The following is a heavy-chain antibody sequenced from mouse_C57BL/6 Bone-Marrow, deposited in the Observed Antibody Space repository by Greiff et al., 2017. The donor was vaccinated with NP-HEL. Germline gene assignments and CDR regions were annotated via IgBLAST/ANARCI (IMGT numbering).Heavy chain of an antibody. CDR2: FYPGSGSI. CDR1: GYTFTEYT. CDR3: ARHEEKRVWNYYAMDY. V-gene: IGHV1-62-2*01. Sequence: VKLMESGAELVKPGASVKLSCKASGYTFTEYTIHWVKQRSGQGLEWIGWFYPGSGSIKYNEKFKDKATLTADKSSSTVYMELSRLTSEDSAVYFCARHEEKRVWNYYAMDYWGQGTSVTVSS. J-gene: IGHJ4*01. D-gene: IGHD2-10*02.